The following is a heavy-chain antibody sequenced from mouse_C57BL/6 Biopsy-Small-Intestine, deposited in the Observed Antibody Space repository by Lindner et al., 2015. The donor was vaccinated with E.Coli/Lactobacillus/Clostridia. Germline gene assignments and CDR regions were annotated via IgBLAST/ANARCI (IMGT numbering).Heavy chain of an antibody. V-gene: IGHV1-9*01. CDR1: GYTFTGYW. D-gene: IGHD4-1*01. Sequence: VQLQESGAELMKPGASVKLSCKATGYTFTGYWIEWVKQRPGHGLEWIGEIFPGSGSTSYNEKFKGKATFTADTSSNTAYMQLSSLTTEDSAIYYCARELGRGYFDYWGQGTTLTVSS. J-gene: IGHJ2*01. CDR3: ARELGRGYFDY. CDR2: IFPGSGST.